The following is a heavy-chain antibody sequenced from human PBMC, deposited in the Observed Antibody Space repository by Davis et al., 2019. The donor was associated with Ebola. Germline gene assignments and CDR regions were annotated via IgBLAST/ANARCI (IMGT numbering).Heavy chain of an antibody. CDR2: IYYSGST. CDR1: GGSISSYY. J-gene: IGHJ5*02. Sequence: MPSETLSLTCTVSGGSISSYYWSWIRQPPGKGLEWIGYIYYSGSTYYNPSLKSRLTISVDTSKNQFSLKLSSVTAADTAVYYCARIHYDFWSGYYTPNWFDPWGQGTLVTVSS. V-gene: IGHV4-59*08. D-gene: IGHD3-3*01. CDR3: ARIHYDFWSGYYTPNWFDP.